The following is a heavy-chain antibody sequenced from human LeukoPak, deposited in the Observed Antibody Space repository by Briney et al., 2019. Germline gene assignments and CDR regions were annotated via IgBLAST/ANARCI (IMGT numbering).Heavy chain of an antibody. Sequence: SVKVSCKASGGTFSSYSISWVRQAPGQGLEWMGGIIPIFGTANYAQKFQGRVTITADKSTSTAYMELSSLRSEDTAVYYCATSFAGYSPDAFDIWGQGTMVTVSS. CDR1: GGTFSSYS. J-gene: IGHJ3*02. CDR3: ATSFAGYSPDAFDI. V-gene: IGHV1-69*06. D-gene: IGHD6-13*01. CDR2: IIPIFGTA.